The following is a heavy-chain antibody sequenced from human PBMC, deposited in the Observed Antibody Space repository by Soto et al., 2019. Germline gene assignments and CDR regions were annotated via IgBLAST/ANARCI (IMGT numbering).Heavy chain of an antibody. D-gene: IGHD6-13*01. Sequence: GASVKVCCKASVYAFNSYDIKWVRQANKQGPEWMGWMNPNSGSTGYAQKFQGRVTMTRNTSISTAYMDLRSLRSEDTAVYYCARGGIAATGTLGFDPWGQGTLVTVS. V-gene: IGHV1-8*01. CDR2: MNPNSGST. J-gene: IGHJ5*02. CDR3: ARGGIAATGTLGFDP. CDR1: VYAFNSYD.